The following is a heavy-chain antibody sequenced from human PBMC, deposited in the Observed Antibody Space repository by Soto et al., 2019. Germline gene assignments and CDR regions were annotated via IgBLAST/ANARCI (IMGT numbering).Heavy chain of an antibody. CDR1: GYTFTSDH. V-gene: IGHV1-46*03. J-gene: IGHJ4*02. Sequence: QVQLVQSGAEVRKPGASVKVSCKASGYTFTSDHLHWVRQTPGLGLEWMGRINPSSGSTNYPKKFKGRVTMTRDTSTATAYMELSSLRSEDSAVYFCARGEVNSSGWNFDFWGQGTLVTVSS. CDR2: INPSSGST. D-gene: IGHD6-19*01. CDR3: ARGEVNSSGWNFDF.